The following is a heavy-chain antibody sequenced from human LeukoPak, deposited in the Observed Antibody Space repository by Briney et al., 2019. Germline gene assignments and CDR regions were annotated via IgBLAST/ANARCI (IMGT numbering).Heavy chain of an antibody. D-gene: IGHD4-11*01. CDR3: ARLRSMTKVTARSHNYFDP. CDR2: FYYTGST. V-gene: IGHV4-39*01. Sequence: NPSETLSLTCVVSGGSISSGAYYWGWIRQPPGKGLEWIGSFYYTGSTYYNPSLQSRVTMSVDTSKYQLSLKLTSGTAADTALYYCARLRSMTKVTARSHNYFDPWGQGILVTVSS. CDR1: GGSISSGAYY. J-gene: IGHJ5*02.